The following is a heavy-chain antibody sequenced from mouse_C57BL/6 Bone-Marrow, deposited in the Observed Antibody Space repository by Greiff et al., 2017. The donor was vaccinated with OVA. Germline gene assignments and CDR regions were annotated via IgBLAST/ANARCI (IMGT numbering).Heavy chain of an antibody. CDR2: ISNGGGSP. CDR3: ARHRFMDY. CDR1: GFTFSDYY. V-gene: IGHV5-12*01. J-gene: IGHJ4*01. Sequence: EVKLQESGGGLVQPGGSLKLSCAASGFTFSDYYMYWVRTTPEKRLEWVASISNGGGSPYYPDTVKGRFTISRDNAKNTLYLQMSRLKSEDTAMYYCARHRFMDYWGQGTSVTVSS.